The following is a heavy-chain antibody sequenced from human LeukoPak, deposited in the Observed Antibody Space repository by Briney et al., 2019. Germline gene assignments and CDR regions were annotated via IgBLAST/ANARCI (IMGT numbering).Heavy chain of an antibody. J-gene: IGHJ4*02. CDR3: ARGTGPGSYLIDY. V-gene: IGHV3-30*04. CDR2: TSNDESNK. Sequence: GGSLTLFCAASGVIFSNYAIHWVRPATGKGLEWVALTSNDESNKQYAHSVKGRFTISRDNSRNTVFLQMNSLGREDTAAYYCARGTGPGSYLIDYWGQGTQVTISS. D-gene: IGHD3-10*01. CDR1: GVIFSNYA.